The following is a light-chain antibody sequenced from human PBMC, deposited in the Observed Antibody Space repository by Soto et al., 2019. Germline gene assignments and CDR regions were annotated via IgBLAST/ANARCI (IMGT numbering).Light chain of an antibody. J-gene: IGKJ5*01. CDR2: DAS. CDR1: QSVSSSY. V-gene: IGKV3D-20*01. Sequence: EIILTHSPATLSLSPGERATLSCGSSQSVSSSYVAWYQHRPGLAPRLLIHDASSRATGIPDRFSGTKSGTDFTLTIRRLEPEDAAVYYCQQYGSSPITFGQGTRLEIK. CDR3: QQYGSSPIT.